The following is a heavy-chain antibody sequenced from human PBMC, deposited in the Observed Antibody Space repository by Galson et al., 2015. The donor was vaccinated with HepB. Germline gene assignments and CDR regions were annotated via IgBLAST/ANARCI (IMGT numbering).Heavy chain of an antibody. D-gene: IGHD5-12*01. CDR1: GGSISSGGYS. J-gene: IGHJ4*02. Sequence: LSLTCAVSGGSISSGGYSWSWIRQPPGKGLEWIGYIYHSGSTYYNPSLKSRVTISVDRSKNQFSLKLSSVTAADTAVYYCARGSYSGLKYYFDYWGQGTLVTVSS. CDR2: IYHSGST. V-gene: IGHV4-30-2*01. CDR3: ARGSYSGLKYYFDY.